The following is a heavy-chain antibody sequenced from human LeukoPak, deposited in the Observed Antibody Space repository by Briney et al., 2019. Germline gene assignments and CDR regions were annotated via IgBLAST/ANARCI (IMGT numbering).Heavy chain of an antibody. CDR1: GYTFTSYA. CDR2: INTNTGNP. Sequence: ASVKVSCKASGYTFTSYAMNWVLQAPGQGLEWMGWINTNTGNPTYAQGFTGRFVFSLDTSVSTAYLQISSLKAEDTAVYYCAREGGPIWFGELLLDYWGQGTLVTVSS. CDR3: AREGGPIWFGELLLDY. D-gene: IGHD3-10*01. J-gene: IGHJ4*02. V-gene: IGHV7-4-1*02.